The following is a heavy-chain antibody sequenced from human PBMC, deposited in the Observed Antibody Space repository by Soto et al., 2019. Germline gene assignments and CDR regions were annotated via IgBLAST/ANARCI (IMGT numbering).Heavy chain of an antibody. J-gene: IGHJ6*02. CDR3: ARDRGDIVVVPVARAGMDV. D-gene: IGHD2-2*01. CDR2: ISAYNGNT. Sequence: GASVKVSCKASGYTFTSYGISWVRQAPGQGLEWMGWISAYNGNTNYAQKLQGRVTMTTDTSTSTAYMELRSLRSDDTAVYYCARDRGDIVVVPVARAGMDVWGQGTTVTVSS. V-gene: IGHV1-18*01. CDR1: GYTFTSYG.